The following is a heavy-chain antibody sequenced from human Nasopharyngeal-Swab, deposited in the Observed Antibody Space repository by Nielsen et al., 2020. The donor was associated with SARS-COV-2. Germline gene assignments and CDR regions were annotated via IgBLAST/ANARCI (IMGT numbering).Heavy chain of an antibody. CDR2: IYSGGST. J-gene: IGHJ4*02. D-gene: IGHD1-1*01. V-gene: IGHV3-53*01. Sequence: WIRQPPGKGLEWVSVIYSGGSTYYADSVKGRFTISRDNSKSTLYLQMNSLRAEDTAVYYCAVTPGYITDYYFDYWGQGTLVTVSS. CDR3: AVTPGYITDYYFDY.